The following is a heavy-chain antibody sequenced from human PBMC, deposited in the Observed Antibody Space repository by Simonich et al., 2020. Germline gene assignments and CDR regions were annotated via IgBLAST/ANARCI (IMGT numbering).Heavy chain of an antibody. D-gene: IGHD6-6*01. J-gene: IGHJ4*02. Sequence: QVQLQESGPGLVKPSETLSLTCTVSGGSISSYYWGWIRQPAGKGLEWIGRIYTSGSTNYNPSLKSRVTISVDKSKNQFSLKLSSVTAADTAVYYCARGAYSSSSGDYWGQGTLVTVSS. CDR3: ARGAYSSSSGDY. CDR1: GGSISSYY. V-gene: IGHV4-4*07. CDR2: IYTSGST.